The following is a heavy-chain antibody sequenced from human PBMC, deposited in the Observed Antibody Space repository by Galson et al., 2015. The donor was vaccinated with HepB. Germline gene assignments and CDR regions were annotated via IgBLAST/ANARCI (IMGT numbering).Heavy chain of an antibody. D-gene: IGHD3-3*01. CDR3: ARQGVLRFLEPYYYSGMDV. V-gene: IGHV5-51*01. J-gene: IGHJ6*02. CDR2: IYPGDSDT. Sequence: QSGAAVKKPGESLKISCKGSGYSFTSYWIGWVRQMPGKGLEWMGIIYPGDSDTRYSPSFQGQVTISADKSISTAYLQWSSLKASDTAMYYCARQGVLRFLEPYYYSGMDVWGQGATVTVSS. CDR1: GYSFTSYW.